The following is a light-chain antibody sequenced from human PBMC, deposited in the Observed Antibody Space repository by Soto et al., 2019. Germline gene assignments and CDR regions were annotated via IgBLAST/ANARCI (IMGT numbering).Light chain of an antibody. Sequence: EVVLTQSPGTLSLSPGERATLSCRASRSVSSVYLAWYQQRPGQAPSLLMYGASSRATGTPERFSGSGSGTDFTLTISRLGPEDFAVYYCQQYGSSPRTFGQGTKVDIK. CDR2: GAS. CDR1: RSVSSVY. CDR3: QQYGSSPRT. J-gene: IGKJ1*01. V-gene: IGKV3-20*01.